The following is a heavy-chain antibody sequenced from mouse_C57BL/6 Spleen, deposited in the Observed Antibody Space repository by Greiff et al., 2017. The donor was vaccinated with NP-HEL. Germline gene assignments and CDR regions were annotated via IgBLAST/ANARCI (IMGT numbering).Heavy chain of an antibody. J-gene: IGHJ3*01. CDR3: ARHYYGSSFAY. D-gene: IGHD1-1*01. CDR2: IDPSDSYT. V-gene: IGHV1-59*01. CDR1: GYTFTSYW. Sequence: VQLQQPGAELVRPGTSVKLSCKASGYTFTSYWMHWVKQRPGQGLEWIGVIDPSDSYTNYNQKFKGKATLTVDTSSSTAYMQLSSLTSEDSAVYYCARHYYGSSFAYWGQGTLVTVSA.